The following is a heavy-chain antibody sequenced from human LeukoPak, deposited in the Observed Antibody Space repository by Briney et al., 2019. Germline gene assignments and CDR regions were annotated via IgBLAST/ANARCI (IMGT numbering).Heavy chain of an antibody. J-gene: IGHJ4*02. V-gene: IGHV4-59*08. CDR1: GGSISSYY. D-gene: IGHD2-21*02. CDR3: ARSNYCSDDCYSWDY. CDR2: IYYSGGT. Sequence: SETLSLTCTVSGGSISSYYWNWIRQPPRKGLEWIGYIYYSGGTNYNPSLKSRVTISVDTSKNQFSLNLISVTAADTAVYYCARSNYCSDDCYSWDYWGQGTLVTVSS.